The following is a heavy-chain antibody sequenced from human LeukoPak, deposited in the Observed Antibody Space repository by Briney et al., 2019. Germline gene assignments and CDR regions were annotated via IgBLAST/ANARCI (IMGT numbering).Heavy chain of an antibody. CDR3: ARLASYYGSGSLVDY. CDR2: IYPGDSDT. CDR1: GYTFTSYW. V-gene: IGHV5-51*01. J-gene: IGHJ4*02. Sequence: GESLKISCKGSGYTFTSYWIGWVRQMPGKGLEWMGIIYPGDSDTRYGPSFQGQVTISADKSISTAYLQWSSLKASDTAMYYCARLASYYGSGSLVDYWGQGTLVTVSS. D-gene: IGHD3-10*01.